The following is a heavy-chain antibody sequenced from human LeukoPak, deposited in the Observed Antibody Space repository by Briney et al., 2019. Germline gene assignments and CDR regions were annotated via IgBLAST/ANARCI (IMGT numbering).Heavy chain of an antibody. V-gene: IGHV1-2*04. CDR1: GGTFSSYA. Sequence: ASVKLSCKASGGTFSSYAIICVTQAPRQGLEWMGWINPNSGGTNYTQTFQGWVTMTRDTSISTAYMELSRLRSDDTAVYYCARGYDSSGYYDYWGQGTLVTVSS. D-gene: IGHD3-22*01. CDR2: INPNSGGT. CDR3: ARGYDSSGYYDY. J-gene: IGHJ4*02.